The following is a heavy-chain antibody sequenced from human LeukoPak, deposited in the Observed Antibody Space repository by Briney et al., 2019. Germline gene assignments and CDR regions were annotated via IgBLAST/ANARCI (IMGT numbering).Heavy chain of an antibody. J-gene: IGHJ4*02. Sequence: AGGSLRLSCSASGFAFSSYAMHWVHQAPGKGLEYVASINSNGGSANYADSVKGGFTTSRDNSKNTLRLQMNSLRAEDTAVYYCVREGAHIAAVGNYFDYWGQGTLVTVSS. V-gene: IGHV3-64D*06. CDR3: VREGAHIAAVGNYFDY. CDR1: GFAFSSYA. D-gene: IGHD6-13*01. CDR2: INSNGGSA.